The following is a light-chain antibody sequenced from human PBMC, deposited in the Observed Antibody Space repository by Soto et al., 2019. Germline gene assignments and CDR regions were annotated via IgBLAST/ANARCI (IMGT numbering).Light chain of an antibody. CDR3: HRPNAYSRT. CDR2: KAS. J-gene: IGKJ1*01. Sequence: IQMTQSPSTLSASVGDRVTITCRASHSITNWLAWYQQKPGKAPKLLIYKASNLESGVPLRFSGSGSGTELTLTISSLQTDDFATYYHHRPNAYSRTFGQGTKVEIK. CDR1: HSITNW. V-gene: IGKV1-5*03.